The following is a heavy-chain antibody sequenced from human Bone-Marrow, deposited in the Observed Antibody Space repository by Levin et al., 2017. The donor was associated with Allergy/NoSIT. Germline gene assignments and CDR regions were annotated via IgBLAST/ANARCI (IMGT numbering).Heavy chain of an antibody. J-gene: IGHJ4*02. CDR3: ASAPAHDYYFDY. D-gene: IGHD2-21*02. Sequence: GESLKISCAASGITFNMYAMNWVRQAPGKGLEWLSFISSSGTYINYADSVRGRFTISRDNARNSLHLQMDSLGVEDTAVYYCASAPAHDYYFDYWGQGTLVAVSS. CDR1: GITFNMYA. CDR2: ISSSGTYI. V-gene: IGHV3-21*01.